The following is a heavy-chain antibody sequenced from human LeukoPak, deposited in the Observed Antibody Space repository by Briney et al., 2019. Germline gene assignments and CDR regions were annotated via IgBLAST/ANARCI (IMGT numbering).Heavy chain of an antibody. J-gene: IGHJ4*02. CDR2: IWYDGSNK. CDR3: ARGRIWYFDY. V-gene: IGHV3-33*01. CDR1: GFTFSSYG. Sequence: GRSLRLSCAASGFTFSSYGMHWVRQAPGKGLEWVAVIWYDGSNKYYADSVKGRFTISRDNSKNTLYLQMNSLRAEDTAVYYCARGRIWYFDYWGQGTLDTVSS. D-gene: IGHD3-16*01.